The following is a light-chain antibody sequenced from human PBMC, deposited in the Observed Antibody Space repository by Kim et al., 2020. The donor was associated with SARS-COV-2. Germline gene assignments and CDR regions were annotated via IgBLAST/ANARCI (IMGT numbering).Light chain of an antibody. CDR2: KDS. V-gene: IGLV3-25*03. CDR1: ALPKQY. Sequence: PGQRARITCSGEALPKQYAYWYQPKPGQAPVLVIYKDSERPSGIPERFSGSSSGTTVTLTISGVQAEDEADYYCQSADSSGTYVFGTGTKVTVL. CDR3: QSADSSGTYV. J-gene: IGLJ1*01.